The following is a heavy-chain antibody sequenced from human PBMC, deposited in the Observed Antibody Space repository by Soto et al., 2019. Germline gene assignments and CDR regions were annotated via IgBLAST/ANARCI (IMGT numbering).Heavy chain of an antibody. J-gene: IGHJ4*02. CDR3: ARDRQPVAVTTHYFDY. CDR1: GYTFTSYG. D-gene: IGHD4-17*01. V-gene: IGHV1-18*01. Sequence: GASVKVSCKASGYTFTSYGISWVRQAPGQGLEWMGWISAYNGNTNYAQKLQGRATMTTDTSTSTAYMELRSLRSDDTAVYYCARDRQPVAVTTHYFDYWGQGTLVTVSS. CDR2: ISAYNGNT.